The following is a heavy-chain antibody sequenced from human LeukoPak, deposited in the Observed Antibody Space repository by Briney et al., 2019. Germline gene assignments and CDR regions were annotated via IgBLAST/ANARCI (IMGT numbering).Heavy chain of an antibody. CDR2: IRYDGSNQ. CDR1: GFTFSSYD. J-gene: IGHJ5*02. CDR3: AKDVTVTTNFMVDWFDP. Sequence: PGGSLRLSCAASGFTFSSYDMYWVRQAPGKGLEWVAFIRYDGSNQYYADSVKGRITISRDNSRNTLYLQMNSLRAEDTAVYYCAKDVTVTTNFMVDWFDPWGQGTLVTVSS. D-gene: IGHD4-11*01. V-gene: IGHV3-30*02.